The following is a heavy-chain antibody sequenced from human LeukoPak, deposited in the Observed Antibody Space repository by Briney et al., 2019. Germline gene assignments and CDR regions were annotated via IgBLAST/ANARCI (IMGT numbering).Heavy chain of an antibody. CDR3: VRDHRYCSSTSCYPWFDP. Sequence: GGSLRLSCAASGFTFGSYSMNWVRQAPGKGLEWVSSISSSSYIYYADSLKGRFTISRDNAKNSLYLQMNSLRAEDTAVYYCVRDHRYCSSTSCYPWFDPWGQGTLVTVSS. CDR1: GFTFGSYS. D-gene: IGHD2-2*01. V-gene: IGHV3-21*01. CDR2: ISSSSYI. J-gene: IGHJ5*02.